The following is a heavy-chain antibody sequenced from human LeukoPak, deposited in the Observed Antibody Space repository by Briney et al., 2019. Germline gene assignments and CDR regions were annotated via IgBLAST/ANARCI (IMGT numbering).Heavy chain of an antibody. D-gene: IGHD3-22*01. J-gene: IGHJ2*01. V-gene: IGHV4-39*01. CDR1: GGSISSSSYY. Sequence: SETLSLTCTVSGGSISSSSYYWGWIRQPPGKGLEWFGRIYYTRSTYYNPSLKSRVTISVDTSKNQFSLKLTSVTAADTAVYYCARGVTMIVVVIHDWYFDLWGRGTLVTVSS. CDR3: ARGVTMIVVVIHDWYFDL. CDR2: IYYTRST.